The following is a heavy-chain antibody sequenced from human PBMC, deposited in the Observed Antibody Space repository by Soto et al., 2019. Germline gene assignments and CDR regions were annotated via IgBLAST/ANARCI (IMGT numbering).Heavy chain of an antibody. J-gene: IGHJ3*01. CDR3: ARWIEFSAFDV. V-gene: IGHV3-33*01. D-gene: IGHD2-2*03. CDR2: IWYDGSSK. Sequence: QEQLVESGGGVVQPGRSLRLSCVASGFTFRSYGMYWVRQAPGKGLEWVATIWYDGSSKYYADSVKGRFIISRDNSNNTLYLQLNSLRVDDTAVYYCARWIEFSAFDVWGQGTLVTVSA. CDR1: GFTFRSYG.